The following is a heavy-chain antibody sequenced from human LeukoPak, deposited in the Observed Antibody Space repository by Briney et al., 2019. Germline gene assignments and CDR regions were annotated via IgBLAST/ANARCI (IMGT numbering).Heavy chain of an antibody. Sequence: PGGSLRLSCAASGFTFSSYWMQWVRQAPGKGLVWVSRINSEGSSTSYADSVKGRFTISRDNAKNTLYLQMNSLRAEDTAVYYCARVSVQLWSSSDYWGQGTLVTVSS. CDR3: ARVSVQLWSSSDY. V-gene: IGHV3-74*01. D-gene: IGHD5-18*01. CDR1: GFTFSSYW. CDR2: INSEGSST. J-gene: IGHJ4*02.